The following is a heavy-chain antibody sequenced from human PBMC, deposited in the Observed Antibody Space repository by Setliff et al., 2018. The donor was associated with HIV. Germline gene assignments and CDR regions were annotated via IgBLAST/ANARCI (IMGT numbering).Heavy chain of an antibody. V-gene: IGHV3-7*01. CDR1: RFTFNDYW. J-gene: IGHJ6*02. CDR3: TRKLAPGHGMDV. D-gene: IGHD3-3*02. CDR2: IDRDGSEK. Sequence: GGSLRLSCVASRFTFNDYWMSWVRQAPGKGLEWVANIDRDGSEKNYVDSVKGRFTISRDNAKNSLYLQMDSLRVEDTTVYYCTRKLAPGHGMDVWGQGTTVTVSS.